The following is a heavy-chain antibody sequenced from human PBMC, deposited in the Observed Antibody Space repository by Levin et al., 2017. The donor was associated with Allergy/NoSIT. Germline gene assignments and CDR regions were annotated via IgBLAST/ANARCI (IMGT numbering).Heavy chain of an antibody. J-gene: IGHJ4*02. D-gene: IGHD2-15*01. Sequence: PGGSLRLSCAASGFTFSSYGMHWVRQAPGKGLEWVAVISYDGSNKYYADSVKGRFTISRDNSKNTLYLQMNSLRAEDTAVYYCAKESGFRGYCSGGSCLAHNFDYWGQGTLVTVSS. CDR2: ISYDGSNK. V-gene: IGHV3-30*18. CDR3: AKESGFRGYCSGGSCLAHNFDY. CDR1: GFTFSSYG.